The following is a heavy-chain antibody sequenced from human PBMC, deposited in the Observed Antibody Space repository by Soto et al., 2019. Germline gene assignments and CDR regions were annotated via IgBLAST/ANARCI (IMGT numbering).Heavy chain of an antibody. CDR3: AKTGSTVTGYTWFDR. CDR2: IIGSSGST. CDR1: GFTFSGYV. J-gene: IGHJ5*02. Sequence: EVQLLESGGDLVQPGGSLRLSCAASGFTFSGYVMCWVRQAPGKGLEWVSAIIGSSGSTYYADSVKGRFTISRDNSKNTLYLQMNSLRAEDTAVYYCAKTGSTVTGYTWFDRWGQGTRVTVSS. D-gene: IGHD4-17*01. V-gene: IGHV3-23*01.